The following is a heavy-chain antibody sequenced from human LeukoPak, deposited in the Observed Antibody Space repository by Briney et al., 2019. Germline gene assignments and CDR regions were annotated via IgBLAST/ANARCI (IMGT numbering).Heavy chain of an antibody. Sequence: SVKVSCKASGGTFSSYAISWVRQAPGQGLEWMGGIIPIFGTANYAQKFQGRVTITADESTSTAYVELSSLRSEDTAVYYCASSRGYSYGTVDYWGQGTLVTVSS. CDR3: ASSRGYSYGTVDY. CDR2: IIPIFGTA. J-gene: IGHJ4*02. V-gene: IGHV1-69*13. CDR1: GGTFSSYA. D-gene: IGHD5-18*01.